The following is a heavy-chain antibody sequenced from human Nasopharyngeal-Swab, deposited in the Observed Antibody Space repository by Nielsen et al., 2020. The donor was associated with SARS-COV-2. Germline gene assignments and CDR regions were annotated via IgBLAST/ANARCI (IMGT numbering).Heavy chain of an antibody. J-gene: IGHJ4*02. Sequence: GGSLRLSCAASGFTFSSSEMNWVRQAPGKGLEWVSYISSSSSLKSYADSVKGRFTISRDNAKNSLYLQMNSLRAEDTAVYYCARFMTTVTSFDYWGQGTLVTVSS. CDR2: ISSSSSLK. D-gene: IGHD4-17*01. CDR3: ARFMTTVTSFDY. CDR1: GFTFSSSE. V-gene: IGHV3-48*03.